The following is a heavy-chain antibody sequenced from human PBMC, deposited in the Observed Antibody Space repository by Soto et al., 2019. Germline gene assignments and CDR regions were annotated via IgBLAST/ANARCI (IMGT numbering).Heavy chain of an antibody. Sequence: SETLSLTCTVSGGSISSSSYYWGWIRQPPGKGLEWIGSIYYSGSTYYNPSLKSRVTISVDTSKNQFSLKLSSVTAADTAVYYCARRPSAARYYYYYGMDVWGRGTTVTVSS. CDR3: ARRPSAARYYYYYGMDV. J-gene: IGHJ6*02. CDR2: IYYSGST. V-gene: IGHV4-39*01. CDR1: GGSISSSSYY. D-gene: IGHD6-6*01.